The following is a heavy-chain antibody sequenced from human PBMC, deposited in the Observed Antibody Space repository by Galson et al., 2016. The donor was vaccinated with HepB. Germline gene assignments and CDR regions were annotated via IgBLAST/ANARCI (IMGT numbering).Heavy chain of an antibody. CDR3: ATDLSYWNSPFFDY. D-gene: IGHD1-7*01. J-gene: IGHJ4*02. CDR2: ISGNARSK. Sequence: SLRLSCAASGFTFSSYGMNWVRQAPGKGLEWVSSISGNARSKYYADSGKGRVTISRDNSKNTLYLQVNSLRAEDTAVYYCATDLSYWNSPFFDYRGQGTLVTVVS. V-gene: IGHV3-23*01. CDR1: GFTFSSYG.